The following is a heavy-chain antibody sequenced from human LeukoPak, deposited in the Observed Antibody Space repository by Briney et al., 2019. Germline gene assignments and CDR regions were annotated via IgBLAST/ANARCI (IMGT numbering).Heavy chain of an antibody. J-gene: IGHJ3*02. CDR1: GYSFTSNR. V-gene: IGHV5-51*01. CDR2: IYPSDSDT. CDR3: ARRNPLTQDAFDI. Sequence: GASLKTSCKGSGYSFTSNRIGWVRQIPGKGLEWLGIIYPSDSDTTYSPSFQGQVTISADKSISTAYLQWSSLKASNTAMYYCARRNPLTQDAFDIWGQGTMVTVSS. D-gene: IGHD2-21*02.